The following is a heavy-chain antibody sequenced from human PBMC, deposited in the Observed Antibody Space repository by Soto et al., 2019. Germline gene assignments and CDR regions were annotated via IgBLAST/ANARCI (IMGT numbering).Heavy chain of an antibody. CDR2: TYYRSKWYN. CDR1: GDSVYSNVAA. J-gene: IGHJ5*01. D-gene: IGHD3-16*01. V-gene: IGHV6-1*01. CDR3: AGVGGKNWFDS. Sequence: SQTLALPCDISGDSVYSNVAAWNWIRPSPSRGLEWLGRTYYRSKWYNDYAVSVKSRIIINPDTSKNQFSLQLNSVTPEDTAVYYCAGVGGKNWFDSWGQGTLVTVSS.